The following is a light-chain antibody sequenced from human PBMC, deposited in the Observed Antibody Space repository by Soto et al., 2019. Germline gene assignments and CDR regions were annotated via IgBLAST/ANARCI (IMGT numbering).Light chain of an antibody. J-gene: IGLJ1*01. Sequence: QSALTQPASVSGSPGQSITVSCTGTSSDIGSYDYVSWYQQHPGKVPKLIIYDVSNRPSGVSNRFSGSKSGNTASLTISGLQAEDEADYYCTSFTTAYTHVFGSGIKLTVL. CDR2: DVS. V-gene: IGLV2-14*03. CDR1: SSDIGSYDY. CDR3: TSFTTAYTHV.